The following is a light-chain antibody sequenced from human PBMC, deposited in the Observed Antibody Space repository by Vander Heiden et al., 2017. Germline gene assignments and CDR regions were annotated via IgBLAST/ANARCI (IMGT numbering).Light chain of an antibody. CDR3: QQYGSSPQM. CDR2: GTT. J-gene: IGKJ1*01. CDR1: KRGSTGD. Sequence: GTSLSAPGESGTLIRRARKRGSTGDLDWYQQKPGKTPRLLISGTTRRASGIPARFSGSGSGTDFTLTISRLEPEDFAVYYCQQYGSSPQMFGQGTKVEIK. V-gene: IGKV3-20*01.